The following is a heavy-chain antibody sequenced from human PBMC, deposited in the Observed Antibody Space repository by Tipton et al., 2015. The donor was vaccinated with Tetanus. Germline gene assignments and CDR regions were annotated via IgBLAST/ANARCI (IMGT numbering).Heavy chain of an antibody. CDR2: IYYTGST. J-gene: IGHJ6*02. CDR3: ARLTGHSMDVVDYYYFGMDV. D-gene: IGHD2-21*01. CDR1: GGSISNYY. Sequence: TLSLTCTVSGGSISNYYWNWIRQPPGKGLEWIGYIYYTGSTNYNPSLKSGVTISLDTSKNQFSLKLTSVSAADTAVYYCARLTGHSMDVVDYYYFGMDVWGQGTKVTVSS. V-gene: IGHV4-59*01.